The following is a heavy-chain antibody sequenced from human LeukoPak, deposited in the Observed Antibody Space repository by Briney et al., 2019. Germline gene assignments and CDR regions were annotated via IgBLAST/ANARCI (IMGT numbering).Heavy chain of an antibody. CDR1: GFTFGNYA. Sequence: GGSQRLSCADSGFTFGNYAMNWVRQAPGKGLEWVSSISDSGGSTYYADSVKGRFTISRDNSKNTLYMHLNSLRGEDTAIYYCAKDYRNNGDYHSFDSWGQGTLVTVSS. CDR2: ISDSGGST. J-gene: IGHJ4*02. D-gene: IGHD2-8*01. CDR3: AKDYRNNGDYHSFDS. V-gene: IGHV3-23*01.